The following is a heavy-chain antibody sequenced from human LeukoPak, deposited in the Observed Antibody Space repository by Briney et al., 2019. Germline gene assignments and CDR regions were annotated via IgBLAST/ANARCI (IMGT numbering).Heavy chain of an antibody. J-gene: IGHJ4*02. V-gene: IGHV3-30*18. CDR2: ISYDGRNK. CDR1: GFTFNYYG. Sequence: GGSLRLSCAASGFTFNYYGIHWVRQAPGKGLEWVAVISYDGRNKYYADSVKGRFTISRDNSKNTVYLQMNSLRAEDTAVYYCAKDRRSGDSWYHFDYWGQGTLVTVSS. CDR3: AKDRRSGDSWYHFDY. D-gene: IGHD2-15*01.